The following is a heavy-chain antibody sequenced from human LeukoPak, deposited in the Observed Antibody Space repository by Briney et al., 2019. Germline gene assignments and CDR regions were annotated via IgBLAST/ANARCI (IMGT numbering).Heavy chain of an antibody. CDR2: MNPNSGNT. J-gene: IGHJ4*02. V-gene: IGHV1-8*01. D-gene: IGHD3-22*01. CDR1: GYTFTSYD. Sequence: GASVKVSCKASGYTFTSYDINWVRHATGQGLEWMGWMNPNSGNTGYAQKFQGRVTMTRNTSISTAYMELSSLRSEDTAVYYCASSTYYYDSSGYYWGILGYWGQGTLVTVSS. CDR3: ASSTYYYDSSGYYWGILGY.